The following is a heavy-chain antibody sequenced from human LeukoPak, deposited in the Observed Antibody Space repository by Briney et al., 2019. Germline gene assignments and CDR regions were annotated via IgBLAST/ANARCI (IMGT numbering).Heavy chain of an antibody. Sequence: SETLSLTCAVYGGSFSGYYWSWIRQPPGKGLEWIGEINHSGSTNYNPSLKSRVTISVDTSKNQFSLKLSSVTAADTAVYYCATIRTVTGNDYWGQGTLVTVSP. CDR1: GGSFSGYY. V-gene: IGHV4-34*01. J-gene: IGHJ4*02. CDR2: INHSGST. CDR3: ATIRTVTGNDY. D-gene: IGHD4-17*01.